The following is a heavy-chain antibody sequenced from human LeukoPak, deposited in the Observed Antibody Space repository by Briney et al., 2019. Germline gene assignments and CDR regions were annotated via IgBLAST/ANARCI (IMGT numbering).Heavy chain of an antibody. CDR1: GFIFSSYA. CDR3: AKMRGQYHPSYYMDA. D-gene: IGHD1-14*01. J-gene: IGHJ6*03. Sequence: GGSLRLSCAASGFIFSSYAMSWVRQAPGKGLEWVSYGGSGGSTYYADSVKGRFTVSRDNSKSTLYLQMNTLTAEDTAVYYCAKMRGQYHPSYYMDAWGKGTTVPVSS. CDR2: GGSGGST. V-gene: IGHV3-23*01.